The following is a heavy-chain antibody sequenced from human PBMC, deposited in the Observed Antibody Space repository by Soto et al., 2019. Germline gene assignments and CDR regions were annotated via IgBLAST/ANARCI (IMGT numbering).Heavy chain of an antibody. D-gene: IGHD4-4*01. J-gene: IGHJ4*02. CDR1: GFTFSSYA. CDR2: ISGSGGST. V-gene: IGHV3-23*01. Sequence: GGSLRLSCAASGFTFSSYAMSWVRQAPGKGLERVSAISGSGGSTYYADSVKGRFTISRDNSKNTLYLQMNSLRAEDTAVYYCAKSGGVGYSNYQSYFDYWGQGTLVTVSS. CDR3: AKSGGVGYSNYQSYFDY.